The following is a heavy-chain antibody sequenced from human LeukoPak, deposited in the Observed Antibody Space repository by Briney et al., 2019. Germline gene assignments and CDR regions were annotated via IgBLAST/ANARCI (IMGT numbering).Heavy chain of an antibody. J-gene: IGHJ4*02. V-gene: IGHV3-23*01. D-gene: IGHD5-24*01. CDR3: AKRGDGYKAPDY. CDR2: ISGSGGST. CDR1: GFTFSSYA. Sequence: GGSLRLSCAASGFTFSSYAISWVRQAPGKGLEWVSAISGSGGSTYYADSVKGRFTISRDNSKNTLYLQMNSLRAEDTAVYYCAKRGDGYKAPDYWGQGTLVTVSS.